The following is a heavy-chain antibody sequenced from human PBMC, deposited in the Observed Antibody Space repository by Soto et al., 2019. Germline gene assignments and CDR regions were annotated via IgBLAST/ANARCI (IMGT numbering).Heavy chain of an antibody. J-gene: IGHJ3*02. CDR3: AGEGCSGGSCYSEFACDI. V-gene: IGHV3-21*01. D-gene: IGHD2-15*01. CDR1: GFTFSSYS. CDR2: ISSSSSYI. Sequence: GGSLRLSCAASGFTFSSYSMNWVRQAPGKGPEWVSSISSSSSYIYYADSVKGRFTISRANAKNSRYLQMNSLRAEDTAVYYCAGEGCSGGSCYSEFACDIWGQGTMVTVSS.